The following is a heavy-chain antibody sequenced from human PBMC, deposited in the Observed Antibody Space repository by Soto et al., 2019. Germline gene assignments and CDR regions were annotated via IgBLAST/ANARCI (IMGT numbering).Heavy chain of an antibody. D-gene: IGHD2-15*01. Sequence: SLRLSCAPSGFTFSSYGMHCVRQAPGKGLEWVAVISYDGSNKYYADSVKGRFTISRDNSKNTLYLQMNSLRAEDTAVYYCAKDRLAAHKDGFDYWGQGTLVTVSS. J-gene: IGHJ4*02. CDR2: ISYDGSNK. CDR3: AKDRLAAHKDGFDY. CDR1: GFTFSSYG. V-gene: IGHV3-30*18.